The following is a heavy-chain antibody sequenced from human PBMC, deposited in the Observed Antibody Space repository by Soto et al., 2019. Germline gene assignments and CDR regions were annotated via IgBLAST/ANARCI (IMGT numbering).Heavy chain of an antibody. J-gene: IGHJ6*02. CDR2: ISSSGSMI. D-gene: IGHD6-13*01. Sequence: GGSLRLSCAASGFTFRSYEMNWVRQAPGKGLEWVSYISSSGSMIYYADSVKGRFTISRDNAKNSLYLQMNSLRAEDTAVYYCARDRVAAARGMDVWGQGPTVTVSS. V-gene: IGHV3-48*03. CDR1: GFTFRSYE. CDR3: ARDRVAAARGMDV.